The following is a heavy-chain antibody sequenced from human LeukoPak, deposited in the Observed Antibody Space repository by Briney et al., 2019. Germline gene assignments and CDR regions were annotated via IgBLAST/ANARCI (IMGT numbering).Heavy chain of an antibody. CDR1: GVSISRYY. CDR2: IYYTGST. J-gene: IGHJ4*02. D-gene: IGHD5-18*01. CDR3: ARAGYNYANGYYFDY. Sequence: SETLSLTCTVSGVSISRYYWSWIRQPPGKGQEWSGVIYYTGSTNYNPSLKSRVTISVDTSKNQFSLKLNSVTAADTAVYYCARAGYNYANGYYFDYWGQGTLVTVSS. V-gene: IGHV4-59*01.